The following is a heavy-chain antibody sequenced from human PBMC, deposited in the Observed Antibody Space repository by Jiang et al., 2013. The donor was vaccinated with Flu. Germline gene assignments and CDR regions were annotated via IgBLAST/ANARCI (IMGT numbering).Heavy chain of an antibody. D-gene: IGHD3-22*01. CDR2: IKQDGSEK. V-gene: IGHV3-7*01. Sequence: QLLESGGGLVQPGGSLRLSCAASGFTFSSYWMSWVRQAPGKGLEWVANIKQDGSEKYYVDSVKGRFTISRDNAKNSLFLQINSLRAEDTAVYYCAKALFYYDSSGYFDYWGQGTLVTISS. CDR3: AKALFYYDSSGYFDY. CDR1: GFTFSSYW. J-gene: IGHJ4*02.